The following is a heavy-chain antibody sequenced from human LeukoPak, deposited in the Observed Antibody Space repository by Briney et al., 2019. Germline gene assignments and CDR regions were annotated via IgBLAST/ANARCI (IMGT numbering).Heavy chain of an antibody. J-gene: IGHJ4*02. CDR1: GFTFSSYA. D-gene: IGHD2/OR15-2a*01. CDR3: ATSGLSRFGF. CDR2: FSGGGGSN. Sequence: GGSLRLSCAAPGFTFSSYAMSWVRQAPGKGLEWVSAFSGGGGSNYYADSVKGRFTISRDNSKNTLSLQMDSLRAEDTAVYFCATSGLSRFGFWGQGTLVTVSS. V-gene: IGHV3-23*01.